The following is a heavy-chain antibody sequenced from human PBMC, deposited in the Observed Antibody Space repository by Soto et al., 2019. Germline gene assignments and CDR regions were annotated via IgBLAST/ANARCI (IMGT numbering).Heavy chain of an antibody. CDR2: IYSGGNT. CDR3: ARDLMATVTTV. Sequence: GGSLRLSCAASGFTVSSNYMSWVRQAPGKGLEWVSVIYSGGNTYYADSVKGRFTISRDNSKNTLYLQMNSLRAEDTAVYYCARDLMATVTTVWGQGTLVTVSS. V-gene: IGHV3-66*01. D-gene: IGHD4-17*01. CDR1: GFTVSSNY. J-gene: IGHJ4*02.